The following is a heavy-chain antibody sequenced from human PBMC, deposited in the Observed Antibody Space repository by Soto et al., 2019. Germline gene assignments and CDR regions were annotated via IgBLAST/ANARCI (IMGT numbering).Heavy chain of an antibody. V-gene: IGHV5-10-1*01. CDR1: GYSFTSYW. CDR2: IDPSDSYT. CDR3: AKHLGYSGYDSSYYFDY. D-gene: IGHD5-12*01. J-gene: IGHJ4*02. Sequence: PGESLRLSCKGSGYSFTSYWISWVRQMPGKGLEWMGRIDPSDSYTNYSPSFQGHVTISADKSISTAYLQWSSLKASDTAMYYCAKHLGYSGYDSSYYFDYWGQGTLVTVSS.